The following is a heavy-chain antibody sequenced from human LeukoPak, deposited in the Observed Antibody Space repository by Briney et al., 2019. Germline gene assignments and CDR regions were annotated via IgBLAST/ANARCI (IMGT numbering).Heavy chain of an antibody. Sequence: PSETLSLTCAVYGGFFSGYYWSWIRQPPGKGLEWIGEINHSGSTNYNPSLKSRVTISVDMSKNQFSLKLSSVTAADTAVYYCSLRRRGRFDPWGQGTLVTVSS. D-gene: IGHD3-9*01. J-gene: IGHJ5*02. CDR2: INHSGST. V-gene: IGHV4-34*01. CDR1: GGFFSGYY. CDR3: SLRRRGRFDP.